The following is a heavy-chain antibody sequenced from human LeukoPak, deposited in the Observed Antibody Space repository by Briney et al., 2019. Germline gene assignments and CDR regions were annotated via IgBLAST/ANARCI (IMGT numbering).Heavy chain of an antibody. CDR2: IIPIFGTA. CDR1: GDTFSSYA. CDR3: ASRHTAMENDY. J-gene: IGHJ4*02. V-gene: IGHV1-69*13. Sequence: ASVKVSCKASGDTFSSYAISWVRQAPGQGLEWMGGIIPIFGTANYAQKFQGRVTITADESTSTAYMELSSLRSEDTAVYYCASRHTAMENDYWGQGTLVTVSS. D-gene: IGHD5-18*01.